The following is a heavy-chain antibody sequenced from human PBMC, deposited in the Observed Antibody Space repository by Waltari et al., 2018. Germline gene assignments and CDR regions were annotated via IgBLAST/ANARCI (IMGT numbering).Heavy chain of an antibody. Sequence: LVQSGAEVKKPGASVKVSCKASGYTFTSYGISWVRQAPGQGLEWMGWISAYNGNTNYAQKLQGRVTMTTDTSTSTAYMELRSLRSDDTAVYYCARDLAVAGPRTWFDPWGQGTLVTVSS. V-gene: IGHV1-18*04. CDR2: ISAYNGNT. CDR3: ARDLAVAGPRTWFDP. J-gene: IGHJ5*02. CDR1: GYTFTSYG. D-gene: IGHD6-19*01.